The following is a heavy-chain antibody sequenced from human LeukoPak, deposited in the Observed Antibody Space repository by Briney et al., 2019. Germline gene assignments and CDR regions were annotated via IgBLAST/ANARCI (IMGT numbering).Heavy chain of an antibody. CDR3: TTLGYCSSTSCYLPY. CDR2: IKSKTDGGTT. J-gene: IGHJ4*02. D-gene: IGHD2-2*01. CDR1: GFTFSNAW. Sequence: GGSLRLSCAASGFTFSNAWMSWVRQAPGKGLEWVGRIKSKTDGGTTDYAAPVKGRFTISRDDSKNTLYLQMNRLKTEDTAVYYCTTLGYCSSTSCYLPYWGQGTLVTVSS. V-gene: IGHV3-15*01.